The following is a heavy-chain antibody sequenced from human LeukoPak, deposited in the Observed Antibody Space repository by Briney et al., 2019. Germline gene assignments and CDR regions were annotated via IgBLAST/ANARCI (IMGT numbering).Heavy chain of an antibody. J-gene: IGHJ4*02. D-gene: IGHD2-2*01. CDR2: IIPMLGTG. CDR1: GGTFSGYA. CDR3: ARLRCSSTSCYSYFDY. Sequence: ASVKVSCKASGGTFSGYAVSWVRQVPGQGLEWMGGIIPMLGTGNYAPKFQGRVTITADESRSTVYMEMNSLKSDDTATYYCARLRCSSTSCYSYFDYWGREPWSPSPQ. V-gene: IGHV1-69*01.